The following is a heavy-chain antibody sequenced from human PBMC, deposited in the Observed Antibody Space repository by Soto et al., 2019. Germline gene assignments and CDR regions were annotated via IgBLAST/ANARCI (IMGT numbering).Heavy chain of an antibody. Sequence: EVQLLESGGGLVQPGGSLRLSCAASGFTFSSYAMSWVRQAPGKGLEWVSAISGSGGSTYYADSVKGRFTISRDNSENTLYLQMNSLRAEDTAVYYCAKDIDGLDDTMVRGVIFDYWGQGTLVTVSS. V-gene: IGHV3-23*01. CDR2: ISGSGGST. CDR3: AKDIDGLDDTMVRGVIFDY. CDR1: GFTFSSYA. D-gene: IGHD3-10*01. J-gene: IGHJ4*02.